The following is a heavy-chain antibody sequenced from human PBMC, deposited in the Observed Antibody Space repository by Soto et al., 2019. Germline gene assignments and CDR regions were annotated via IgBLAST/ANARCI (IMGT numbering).Heavy chain of an antibody. CDR2: IWSDGNNR. J-gene: IGHJ4*02. CDR3: VRGDNWNDEASDY. V-gene: IGHV3-33*01. Sequence: QVQLVESGGGVVQPGRSLRFSCAASGFMFSNHGMHWVRQAPGKGLEWVAVIWSDGNNRYYADSVKSRFTISRDNSKNTVYLQMNSLRAEDTAVYYCVRGDNWNDEASDYWGQGTLVTVSS. CDR1: GFMFSNHG. D-gene: IGHD1-1*01.